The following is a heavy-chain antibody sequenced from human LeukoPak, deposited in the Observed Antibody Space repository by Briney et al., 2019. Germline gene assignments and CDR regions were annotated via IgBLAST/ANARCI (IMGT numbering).Heavy chain of an antibody. D-gene: IGHD5-24*01. Sequence: GGSLRLSCAASGFTFSDYYMSWVRQAPGKGLEWVSGISGSGGSTYYADSVKGRFTISRDNAKNSLYLQMNSLRAEDTAVYYCARDRPLQGLDYWGQGTLVTVSS. CDR1: GFTFSDYY. CDR2: ISGSGGST. J-gene: IGHJ4*02. V-gene: IGHV3-11*04. CDR3: ARDRPLQGLDY.